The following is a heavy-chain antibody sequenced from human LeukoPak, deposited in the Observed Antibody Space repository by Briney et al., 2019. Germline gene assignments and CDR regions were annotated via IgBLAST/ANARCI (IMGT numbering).Heavy chain of an antibody. D-gene: IGHD1-1*01. CDR2: IRYDGSNK. J-gene: IGHJ3*01. CDR3: ARAAYDSNWISLPFDV. CDR1: GFTFSSYG. Sequence: GGSLRLSCAASGFTFSSYGMHWVRQAPGKGLEWVAFIRYDGSNKYYADSVKGRFTISRDNSKNTLYLQMNSLRAEDTAMYYCARAAYDSNWISLPFDVWGQGTMVTVSS. V-gene: IGHV3-30*02.